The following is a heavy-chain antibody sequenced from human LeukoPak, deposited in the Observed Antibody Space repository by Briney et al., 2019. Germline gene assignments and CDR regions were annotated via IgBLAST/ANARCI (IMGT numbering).Heavy chain of an antibody. CDR3: AREDSGTSIDY. J-gene: IGHJ4*01. D-gene: IGHD1-26*01. CDR2: IYYSGNT. Sequence: KTSQTLSLTCTVYGGSITSYYYTWNRQPPGNGLDWIGYIYYSGNTNYNPSLKSRVPMSLDMSKNQFSLRLTSVTAADTAVYYCAREDSGTSIDYWGQGTLVTVSS. V-gene: IGHV4-59*01. CDR1: GGSITSYY.